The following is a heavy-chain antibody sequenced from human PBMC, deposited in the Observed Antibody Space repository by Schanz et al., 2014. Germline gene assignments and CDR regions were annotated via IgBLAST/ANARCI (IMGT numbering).Heavy chain of an antibody. D-gene: IGHD3-10*01. CDR3: AKGRFGELSAFDI. CDR2: ISHDGYST. V-gene: IGHV3-23*01. J-gene: IGHJ3*02. CDR1: GFTLNNAW. Sequence: EVQLLESGGGLVKPGGSLRLSCATSGFTLNNAWMNWVRQAPGKGLEYVSAISHDGYSTYYADSVKGRFTISRDNSKNTLYLQMNSLRAEDTAVYYCAKGRFGELSAFDIWGQGTMVTVSS.